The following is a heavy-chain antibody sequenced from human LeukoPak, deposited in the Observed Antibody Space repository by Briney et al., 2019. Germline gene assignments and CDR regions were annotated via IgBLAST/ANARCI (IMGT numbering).Heavy chain of an antibody. D-gene: IGHD1-26*01. CDR3: AKDRSIGTYYTFDH. V-gene: IGHV3-23*01. J-gene: IGHJ4*02. CDR1: GFTFNNYV. CDR2: ISASAAMT. Sequence: GGSLRLSCAASGFTFNNYVMTWVRQAPGKGLEWVSSISASAAMTYYADSVRGRFTVSRDNSNNTLYLQMSSLTAADTAVYYCAKDRSIGTYYTFDHWSQGTLVTVSS.